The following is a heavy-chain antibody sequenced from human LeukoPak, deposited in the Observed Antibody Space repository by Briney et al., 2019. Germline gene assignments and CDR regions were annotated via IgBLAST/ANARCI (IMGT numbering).Heavy chain of an antibody. D-gene: IGHD3-22*01. Sequence: SQTLSLTCAISGDSVSSNSVTWNWIRQSPSRGLEWLGRTYYRSKWYNDYAVSVKSRITINPDTSKNQFSLQLNSVTPEDTAVYYCAREETMIVAENAFDIWGQGTMVTVPS. V-gene: IGHV6-1*01. CDR2: TYYRSKWYN. CDR1: GDSVSSNSVT. CDR3: AREETMIVAENAFDI. J-gene: IGHJ3*02.